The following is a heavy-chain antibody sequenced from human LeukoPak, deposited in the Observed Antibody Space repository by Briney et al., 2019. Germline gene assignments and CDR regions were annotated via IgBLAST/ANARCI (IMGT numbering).Heavy chain of an antibody. D-gene: IGHD3-16*02. CDR1: GGSFSGYY. CDR3: ARGSQYDYVWGSYRFPLDY. Sequence: SETLSLTCAVYGGSFSGYYWSWIRQPPGKGLEWIGEINHSGSTNYNPSPKSRVTISVDTSKNQFSLKLSSVTAADTAVYYCARGSQYDYVWGSYRFPLDYWGQGTLVTVSS. J-gene: IGHJ4*02. V-gene: IGHV4-34*01. CDR2: INHSGST.